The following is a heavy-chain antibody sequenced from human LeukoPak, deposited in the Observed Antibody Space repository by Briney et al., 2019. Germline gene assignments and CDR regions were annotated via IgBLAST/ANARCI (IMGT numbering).Heavy chain of an antibody. CDR2: IIPIFGTA. CDR3: ARVNNILTGSHFFDY. J-gene: IGHJ4*02. D-gene: IGHD3-9*01. CDR1: GGTFSSYA. Sequence: GASVKVSCKASGGTFSSYAISWVRQAPGQGLEWMGGIIPIFGTANYAQKFQGRVTITADESTSTAYMELSSLRSEDTAVYYCARVNNILTGSHFFDYWGQGTLVTVSS. V-gene: IGHV1-69*13.